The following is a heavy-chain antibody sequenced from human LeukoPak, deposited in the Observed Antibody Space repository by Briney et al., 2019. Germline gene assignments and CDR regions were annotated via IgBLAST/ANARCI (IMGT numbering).Heavy chain of an antibody. D-gene: IGHD6-6*01. CDR1: GDSIHSVYYF. V-gene: IGHV4-39*01. CDR2: VYFDGDT. CDR3: ARHRKSARNYLYYYMDV. Sequence: PSETLSPTCTVSGDSIHSVYYFWGWIRQPPGKGLEWIGSVYFDGDTSYSPSLKSRVIISVDTSKNQFSLNLTSVTAADTALYYCARHRKSARNYLYYYMDVWGKGTTVTVSS. J-gene: IGHJ6*03.